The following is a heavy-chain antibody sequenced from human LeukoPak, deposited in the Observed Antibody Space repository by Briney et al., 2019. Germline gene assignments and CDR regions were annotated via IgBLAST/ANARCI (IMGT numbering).Heavy chain of an antibody. CDR3: AKSSYYDASGYYRECYFDS. CDR2: ISGSGGST. D-gene: IGHD3-22*01. V-gene: IGHV3-23*01. CDR1: GFSVSNYA. J-gene: IGHJ4*02. Sequence: GGSLRLSCVPSGFSVSNYAMSWVRQAPGKGLEWVSSISGSGGSTHHVDSVKGRFTISRDKTKNTLYLQMNSLRAKDTAVYYCAKSSYYDASGYYRECYFDSWGQGTLLTVSS.